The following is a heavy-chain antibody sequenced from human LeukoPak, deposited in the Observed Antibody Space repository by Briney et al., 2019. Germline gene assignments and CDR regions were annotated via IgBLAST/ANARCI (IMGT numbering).Heavy chain of an antibody. D-gene: IGHD3-22*01. Sequence: ASVKVSCKASGYPFTGYYMHWVRQAPGQGLEWMGWINPNSGGTNYAQKFQGRVTMTRDTSISTAYMELSRLGSDDTAVYYCAREGMYYYDSSGYYYGDAFDIWGHGTMVTVSS. CDR1: GYPFTGYY. CDR3: AREGMYYYDSSGYYYGDAFDI. CDR2: INPNSGGT. J-gene: IGHJ3*02. V-gene: IGHV1-2*02.